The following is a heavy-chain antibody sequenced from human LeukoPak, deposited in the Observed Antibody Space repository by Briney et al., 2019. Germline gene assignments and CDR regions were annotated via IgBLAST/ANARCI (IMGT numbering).Heavy chain of an antibody. V-gene: IGHV3-11*06. CDR1: GFTFSDYY. D-gene: IGHD6-19*01. Sequence: GGSLRLSCAASGFTFSDYYMIWIRQAPGKGLEWVSYISSSSSYTNYAGSVKGRFTISRDNAKNSLYLQMNSLRAEDTAVYYCARALYSSGWYNDGYWGQGTLVTVSS. CDR2: ISSSSSYT. CDR3: ARALYSSGWYNDGY. J-gene: IGHJ4*02.